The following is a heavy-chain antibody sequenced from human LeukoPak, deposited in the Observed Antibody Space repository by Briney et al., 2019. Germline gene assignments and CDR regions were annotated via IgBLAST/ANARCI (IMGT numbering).Heavy chain of an antibody. D-gene: IGHD3-3*01. Sequence: SETLSLTCTVSGGSISSYYWSWIRQPAGKGLEWIGRIYTSGSTNHNPSLKSRVTMSVDTSKNQFSLKLSSVTAADTAVYYCARDEDFWSGHNYGMDVWGQGTTVTVSS. CDR2: IYTSGST. J-gene: IGHJ6*02. V-gene: IGHV4-4*07. CDR3: ARDEDFWSGHNYGMDV. CDR1: GGSISSYY.